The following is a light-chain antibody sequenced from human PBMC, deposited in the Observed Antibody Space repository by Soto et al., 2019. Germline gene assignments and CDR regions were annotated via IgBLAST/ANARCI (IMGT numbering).Light chain of an antibody. CDR1: SSDVGAYNY. CDR3: CSYTNSAYV. V-gene: IGLV2-11*01. J-gene: IGLJ1*01. Sequence: LTQPRSVSGSPGQSVTVSCTGTSSDVGAYNYVSWYQQHPAKAPNLMIYDVSKRPSGVPDRFSGSKSGNTASLTISGLQAEDEGDYYCCSYTNSAYVFGTGTKVTVL. CDR2: DVS.